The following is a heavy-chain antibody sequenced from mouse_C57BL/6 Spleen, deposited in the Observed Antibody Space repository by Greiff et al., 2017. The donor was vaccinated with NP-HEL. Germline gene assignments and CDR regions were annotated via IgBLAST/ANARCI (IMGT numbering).Heavy chain of an antibody. CDR3: ARDWAYYDYDWYFDV. J-gene: IGHJ1*03. V-gene: IGHV3-6*01. CDR1: GYSITSGYY. CDR2: ISYDGSN. D-gene: IGHD2-4*01. Sequence: EVKLQESGPGLVKPSQSLSLTCSVTGYSITSGYYWNWIRQFPGNKLEWMGYISYDGSNNYNPSLKNRISITRDTSKHQFFLKLKSVTTEDTATYYCARDWAYYDYDWYFDVWGTGTTVTVSS.